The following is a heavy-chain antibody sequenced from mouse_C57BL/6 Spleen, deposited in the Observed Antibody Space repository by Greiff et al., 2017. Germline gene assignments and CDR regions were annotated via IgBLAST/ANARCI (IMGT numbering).Heavy chain of an antibody. Sequence: VQLKESGAELARPGASVKLSCKASGYTFTSYGISWVKQRTGQGLEWIGEIYPRSGNTYYNEKFKGKATLTADKSSSTAYMELRSLTSEDSAVYFCARRGITTVVSAMDYWGQGTSVTVSS. J-gene: IGHJ4*01. CDR2: IYPRSGNT. CDR1: GYTFTSYG. CDR3: ARRGITTVVSAMDY. V-gene: IGHV1-81*01. D-gene: IGHD1-1*01.